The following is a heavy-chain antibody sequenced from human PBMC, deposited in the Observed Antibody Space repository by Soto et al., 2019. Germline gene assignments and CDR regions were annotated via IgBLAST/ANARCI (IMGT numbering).Heavy chain of an antibody. D-gene: IGHD5-18*01. Sequence: EVQLAESGGGLVKPGGSLRLSCVASGFTFSTYSMNWVRQAPGKGLEWVSSIRSNSSYIYYADSVKGRFTISRDNAKNSLYLQMNSLSAEDTAVYYCARDVDTTMVMGIDYWGQGTLVTVSS. CDR2: IRSNSSYI. V-gene: IGHV3-21*01. J-gene: IGHJ4*02. CDR1: GFTFSTYS. CDR3: ARDVDTTMVMGIDY.